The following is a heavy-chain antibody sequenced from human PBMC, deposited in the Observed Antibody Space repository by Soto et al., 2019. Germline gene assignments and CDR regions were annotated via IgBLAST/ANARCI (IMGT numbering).Heavy chain of an antibody. CDR3: AKDLDIVVVVAAAPFDY. J-gene: IGHJ4*02. Sequence: PGGSLRLSCAASGFTFSSYGMHWVRQAPGKGLEWVAVISYDGSNKYYADSVKGRFTISRDNSKNTLYLQMSSLRAEDTAVYYCAKDLDIVVVVAAAPFDYWGQGTLVTVSS. CDR1: GFTFSSYG. CDR2: ISYDGSNK. D-gene: IGHD2-15*01. V-gene: IGHV3-30*18.